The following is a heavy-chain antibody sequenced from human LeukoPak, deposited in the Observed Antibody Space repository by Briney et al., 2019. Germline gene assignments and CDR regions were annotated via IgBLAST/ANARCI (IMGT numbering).Heavy chain of an antibody. CDR3: ARDQLQVGFGEFNWFDP. J-gene: IGHJ5*02. CDR2: ISGSGGST. CDR1: GFTFSSYG. V-gene: IGHV3-23*01. D-gene: IGHD3-10*01. Sequence: GGTLRLSCAASGFTFSSYGMSWVRQAPGKGLEWVSAISGSGGSTYYADSVKGRFTISRDNAKNSLYLQMNSLRAEDTAVYYCARDQLQVGFGEFNWFDPWGQGTLVTVSS.